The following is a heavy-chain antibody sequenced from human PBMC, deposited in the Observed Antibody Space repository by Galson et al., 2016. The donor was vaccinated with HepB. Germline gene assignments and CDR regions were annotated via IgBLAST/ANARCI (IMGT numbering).Heavy chain of an antibody. CDR3: AGRTGNYYYDGLDV. CDR2: ITPYNGYT. CDR1: GYNLISYG. V-gene: IGHV1-18*01. Sequence: SVKVSCKASGYNLISYGMSWVRQAPGQGLEWIGWITPYNGYTNSARKVQGRITMTRDTVTSTAYMELRSLTSADTAVYYCAGRTGNYYYDGLDVWGQGTRVTVSS. J-gene: IGHJ6*02. D-gene: IGHD1-1*01.